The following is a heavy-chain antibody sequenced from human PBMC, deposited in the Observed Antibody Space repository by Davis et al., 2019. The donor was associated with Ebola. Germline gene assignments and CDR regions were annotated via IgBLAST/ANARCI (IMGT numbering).Heavy chain of an antibody. V-gene: IGHV3-21*01. J-gene: IGHJ6*02. Sequence: GESLKISCAASGFTFRSYNMNWVRQAPGKGLEWVSFMSSSSSSIYYADSVKGRFTISRDNAKNSLFLQMNSLRADDTAVYYCARDLTRGRYSSSDVWGQGTTVTVTS. CDR3: ARDLTRGRYSSSDV. CDR2: MSSSSSSI. CDR1: GFTFRSYN. D-gene: IGHD6-6*01.